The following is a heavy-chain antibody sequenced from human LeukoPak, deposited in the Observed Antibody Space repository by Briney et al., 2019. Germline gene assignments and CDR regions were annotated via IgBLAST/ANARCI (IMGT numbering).Heavy chain of an antibody. J-gene: IGHJ3*02. D-gene: IGHD3-3*01. CDR1: GGTFSSYA. Sequence: ASVKVSCKASGGTFSSYAISWVRQAPGQGLEWMGGIIPIFGTANYAQKFQGRVTITADESTSTAYMELSCLRSEDTAVYYCARYDFAAFDIWGQGTMVTVSS. CDR2: IIPIFGTA. CDR3: ARYDFAAFDI. V-gene: IGHV1-69*13.